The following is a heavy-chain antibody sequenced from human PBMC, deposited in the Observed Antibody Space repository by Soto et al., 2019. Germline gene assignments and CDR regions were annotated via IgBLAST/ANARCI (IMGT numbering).Heavy chain of an antibody. V-gene: IGHV1-69*13. Sequence: GASVKVSCKASGGTFSSYAISWVRQAPGQGLEWMGGIIPIFGTANYAQKFQGRVTITADESTSTAYMELSSLRSEDTAVYYCACVPYGGNVVGSFDIRGQGTMVTVSS. CDR2: IIPIFGTA. D-gene: IGHD4-17*01. CDR1: GGTFSSYA. CDR3: ACVPYGGNVVGSFDI. J-gene: IGHJ3*02.